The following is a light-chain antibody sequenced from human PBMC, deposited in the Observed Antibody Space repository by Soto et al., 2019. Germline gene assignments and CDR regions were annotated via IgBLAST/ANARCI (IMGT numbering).Light chain of an antibody. V-gene: IGKV1-39*01. J-gene: IGKJ2*01. CDR1: QSISSY. CDR3: QQSYSTPD. CDR2: AAS. Sequence: DIQMTQSPSSLSASVGDRVTITCRASQSISSYLNWYQQKPGKAPKLLIYAASSLQSGVPSRFSGSGSGTDFTLTISSLQPEDFATCYCQQSYSTPDFGQGTKLEIK.